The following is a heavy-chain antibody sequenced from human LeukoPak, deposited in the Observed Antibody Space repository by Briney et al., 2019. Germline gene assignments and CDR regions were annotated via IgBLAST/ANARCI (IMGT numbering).Heavy chain of an antibody. CDR2: IYHSGST. D-gene: IGHD3-3*01. CDR3: ARVGPVITIFGANNYFDY. V-gene: IGHV4-38-2*02. CDR1: GYSISSGYY. J-gene: IGHJ4*02. Sequence: SETLSLTCTVSGYSISSGYYWGWIRQPPGKGLEWFGSIYHSGSTYYNPSLKSRVTISVDTSKNQFSLKLSSVTAADTAVYYCARVGPVITIFGANNYFDYWGQGTLVTVSS.